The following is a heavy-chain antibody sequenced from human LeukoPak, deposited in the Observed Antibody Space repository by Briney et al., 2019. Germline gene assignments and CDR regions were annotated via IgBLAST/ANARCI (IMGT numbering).Heavy chain of an antibody. CDR2: INPSGGST. D-gene: IGHD6-6*01. V-gene: IGHV1-46*01. CDR3: AREELVGGFDY. Sequence: GASVKVSCKASGYTFTSYYMHWVRQAPGQGLEWMGIINPSGGSTSYAQKFQGRVTMTRDTSTSTIYMELSSLRSEDTAVYYCAREELVGGFDYWGQGTLVTVSS. J-gene: IGHJ4*02. CDR1: GYTFTSYY.